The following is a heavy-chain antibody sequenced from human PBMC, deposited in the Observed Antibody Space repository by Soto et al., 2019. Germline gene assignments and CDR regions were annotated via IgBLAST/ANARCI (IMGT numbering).Heavy chain of an antibody. CDR1: GFTFSNYG. Sequence: PGGSLRLSCAASGFTFSNYGMHWVRQAPGKGLEWVAIRWYDGSNKYYADSVKGRFTISRDNSKNTVYLQMNSLRAEDMAMYFCAAGEPLNYRGQGTLVTVSS. J-gene: IGHJ4*02. CDR2: RWYDGSNK. V-gene: IGHV3-33*01. D-gene: IGHD3-10*01. CDR3: AAGEPLNY.